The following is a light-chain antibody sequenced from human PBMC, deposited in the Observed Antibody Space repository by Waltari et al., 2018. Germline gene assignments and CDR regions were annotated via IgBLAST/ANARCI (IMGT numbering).Light chain of an antibody. V-gene: IGKV4-1*01. CDR2: WAS. J-gene: IGKJ4*01. CDR1: HSVLETSANKNY. Sequence: DIVMTQSPDSLAVSLGERATINCKSSHSVLETSANKNYLAWYQQRPGQSPKMPFYWASVREAGVPGRLSASGSGTDFTLTISRLEPEDFAVYYCQQYGSSPLTFGGGTKVEIK. CDR3: QQYGSSPLT.